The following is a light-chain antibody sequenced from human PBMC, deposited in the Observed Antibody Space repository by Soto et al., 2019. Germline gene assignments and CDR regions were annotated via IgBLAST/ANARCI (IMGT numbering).Light chain of an antibody. Sequence: DIQMTQSPSTLSGTVGDRVTITCRASQTISSWLAWYQQKPGKAPKLLIYKASTLKSGVPSRFSGSGSGTEFTLTISSLQPDDFATYYCQQYNSYSEAFGQGTKLELK. V-gene: IGKV1-5*03. CDR2: KAS. CDR1: QTISSW. J-gene: IGKJ1*01. CDR3: QQYNSYSEA.